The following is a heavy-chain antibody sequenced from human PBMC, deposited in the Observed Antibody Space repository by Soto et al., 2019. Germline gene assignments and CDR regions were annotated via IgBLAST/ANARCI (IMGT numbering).Heavy chain of an antibody. Sequence: EILAPTCTASRGPVNTVNSYWCWSREPGGKGLEWFGYIYYSDTTYYSPAIKRRVTITVDRSKKRVSLKLTSVAAADAAVYYCTRGGRTHNYFDYWGQGTLVTVSS. J-gene: IGHJ4*02. CDR1: RGPVNTVNSY. D-gene: IGHD2-15*01. CDR2: IYYSDTT. V-gene: IGHV4-61*01. CDR3: TRGGRTHNYFDY.